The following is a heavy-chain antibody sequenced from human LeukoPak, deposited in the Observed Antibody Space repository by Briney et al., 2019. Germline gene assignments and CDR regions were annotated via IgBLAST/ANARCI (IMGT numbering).Heavy chain of an antibody. CDR2: ISYAGRT. CDR3: ASQGTMTRGGYWLDP. D-gene: IGHD3-10*01. CDR1: GASMNTTNFY. J-gene: IGHJ5*02. V-gene: IGHV4-39*01. Sequence: SETLSLTCTVSGASMNTTNFYWAWIPQPPGKGLESIGSISYAGRTYLNPSLNSRVTISVDTSKNQFSLKLSSVTAADTAVYYCASQGTMTRGGYWLDPWGQGTLVIVSS.